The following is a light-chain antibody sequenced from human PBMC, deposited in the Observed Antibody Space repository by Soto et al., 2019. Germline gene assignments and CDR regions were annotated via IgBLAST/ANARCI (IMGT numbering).Light chain of an antibody. Sequence: DFQMTQSPSTLSASGGDRVTITCRASQNIRSRLAWFQQKPGKAPKLLIYDASSLESGVPQRFSGSGSGTEFTLTISSLQPDDFATYYCQQYSTYTPRTFGQGTKVDIK. J-gene: IGKJ1*01. CDR2: DAS. CDR1: QNIRSR. V-gene: IGKV1-5*01. CDR3: QQYSTYTPRT.